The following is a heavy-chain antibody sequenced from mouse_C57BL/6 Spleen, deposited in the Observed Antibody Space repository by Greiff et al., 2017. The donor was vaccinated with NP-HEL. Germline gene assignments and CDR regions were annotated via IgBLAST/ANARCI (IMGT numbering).Heavy chain of an antibody. V-gene: IGHV1-69*01. J-gene: IGHJ1*03. CDR3: ARSPPLYWYFDV. Sequence: QVQLQQPGAELVMPGASVKLSCKASGYTFTSYWMHWVKQRPGQGLEWIGEIDPSDSYTNYNQKFKGKSTLTVDKSSSTAYMQLSSLTSEDSAVYYCARSPPLYWYFDVWGTGTTVTVSS. CDR2: IDPSDSYT. CDR1: GYTFTSYW.